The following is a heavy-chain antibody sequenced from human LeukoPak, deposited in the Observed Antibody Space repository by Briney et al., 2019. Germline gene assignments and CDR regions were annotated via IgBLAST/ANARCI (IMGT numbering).Heavy chain of an antibody. CDR2: ISYSGST. V-gene: IGHV4-59*01. Sequence: SETLSLTCTVSGGSISGYYWSWIRQPPGKGLEWIAYISYSGSTNNNPSLRSRVTISVDTSKNQFSLKLSSVTAADTAVYYCARRSGRFLYYFDYWGQGTLVTVSS. CDR3: ARRSGRFLYYFDY. D-gene: IGHD3-10*01. J-gene: IGHJ4*02. CDR1: GGSISGYY.